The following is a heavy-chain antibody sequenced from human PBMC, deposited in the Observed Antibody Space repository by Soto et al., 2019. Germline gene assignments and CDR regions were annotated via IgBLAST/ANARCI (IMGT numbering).Heavy chain of an antibody. J-gene: IGHJ6*02. CDR2: IRQDGSEK. D-gene: IGHD4-17*01. Sequence: VQLVESGGGLVRPGGSLRLSCAASGFTFSNFWLSWVRQAPGKGLEWVAHIRQDGSEKYYVDSLKGRFTISRDNAKNAVYLEMNRLRVEDTAVYYCARVRRDDYHPREGMDVWGQGTTVTVSS. CDR3: ARVRRDDYHPREGMDV. CDR1: GFTFSNFW. V-gene: IGHV3-7*03.